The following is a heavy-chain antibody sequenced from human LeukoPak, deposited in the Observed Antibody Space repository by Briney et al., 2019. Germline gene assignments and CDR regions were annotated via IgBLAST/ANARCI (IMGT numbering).Heavy chain of an antibody. J-gene: IGHJ3*02. D-gene: IGHD1-1*01. CDR3: ARDRITGPGYDAFDI. CDR2: ISAYNGNT. V-gene: IGHV1-18*01. CDR1: GYTFTSYG. Sequence: ASVKVSCKASGYTFTSYGISWVRQAPGQGLEWMGWISAYNGNTNYAQKLQGRVTMTTDTSTTTAYLELRSLRSDDTAVYYCARDRITGPGYDAFDIWGQGTMVTVSS.